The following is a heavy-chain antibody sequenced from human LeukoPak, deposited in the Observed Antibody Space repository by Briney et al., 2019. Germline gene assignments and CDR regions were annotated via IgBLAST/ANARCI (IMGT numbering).Heavy chain of an antibody. CDR1: GGSINNYS. V-gene: IGHV4-59*08. Sequence: SETLSLTCTVSGGSINNYSWRWIRQPPGNGLESIGYIYYSGYTNYTPSLKGRVTISVDTSKNQFSLKLSSVTAADTAVYYCARRSWSQWVFDYWGQGTLVTVSS. CDR3: ARRSWSQWVFDY. J-gene: IGHJ4*02. D-gene: IGHD1-26*01. CDR2: IYYSGYT.